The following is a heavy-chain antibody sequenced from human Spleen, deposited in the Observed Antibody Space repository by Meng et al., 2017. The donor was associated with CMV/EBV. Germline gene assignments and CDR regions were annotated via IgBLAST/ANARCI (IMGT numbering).Heavy chain of an antibody. J-gene: IGHJ3*02. V-gene: IGHV1-69*05. D-gene: IGHD3-3*01. Sequence: SVKVSCKASGGTFSSYAISWVRQAPGQGLEWMGGIIPILGTANYAQKLKGRVTITTDESMTTAYMELTSLTSEDTAVYFCARAPFGVVIIGAFEIWGQGTMVTVSS. CDR1: GGTFSSYA. CDR3: ARAPFGVVIIGAFEI. CDR2: IIPILGTA.